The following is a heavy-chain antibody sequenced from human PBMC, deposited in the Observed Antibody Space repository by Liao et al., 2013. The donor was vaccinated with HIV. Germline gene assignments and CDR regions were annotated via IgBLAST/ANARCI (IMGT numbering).Heavy chain of an antibody. CDR2: IYFTGGT. CDR1: GGSMTSYY. J-gene: IGHJ4*02. Sequence: QVQLQESGPGLVKPSETLSLTCTVSGGSMTSYYWTWIRQPPGKGLEWIGYIYFTGGTNYNPSLKSRVTISVDTSMNQFSLRLSSVTAADTAVYYCARHPGFASSFDYWGQGTLVTVSS. V-gene: IGHV4-59*01. CDR3: ARHPGFASSFDY. D-gene: IGHD6-6*01.